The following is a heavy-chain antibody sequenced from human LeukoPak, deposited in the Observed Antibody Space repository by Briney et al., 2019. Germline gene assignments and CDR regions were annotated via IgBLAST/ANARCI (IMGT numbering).Heavy chain of an antibody. D-gene: IGHD6-19*01. Sequence: VASVKVSCTASGYTFTSYYMHWVRQAPGQGLEWMGIINPSGGSTSYAQKFQGRVTMTRDTSTSTVYMELSSLRSGDTAVYYCARGEAVADFDYWGQGTLVTVSS. V-gene: IGHV1-46*01. J-gene: IGHJ4*02. CDR2: INPSGGST. CDR1: GYTFTSYY. CDR3: ARGEAVADFDY.